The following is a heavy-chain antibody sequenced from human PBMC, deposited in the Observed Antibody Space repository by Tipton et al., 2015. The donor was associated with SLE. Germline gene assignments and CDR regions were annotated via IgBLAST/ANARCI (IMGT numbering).Heavy chain of an antibody. CDR3: ASVRAARRGY. CDR2: IKEDGSEK. CDR1: GFTFTSAW. J-gene: IGHJ4*02. D-gene: IGHD6-6*01. V-gene: IGHV3-7*01. Sequence: SLRLSCAASGFTFTSAWMAWVRQAPGKGLEWLGNIKEDGSEKNHLDSVRGRFTISRDNAKNSLYLQMNSLRAEDTAVYYCASVRAARRGYWGQGTLVTVSS.